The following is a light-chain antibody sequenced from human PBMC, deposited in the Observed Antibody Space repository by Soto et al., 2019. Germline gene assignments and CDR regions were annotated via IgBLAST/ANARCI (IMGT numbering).Light chain of an antibody. CDR3: CSYAGDSAWV. CDR1: SSDVGSYNF. J-gene: IGLJ3*02. V-gene: IGLV2-23*01. CDR2: EGS. Sequence: QSALTQPASVSGSPGQSITISCTGTSSDVGSYNFVSWYQQHPGKAPKLMIYEGSKRPSGVSNRFSGSTSGNTASLTISGLQAEDEADYYCCSYAGDSAWVFGGGTKVTVL.